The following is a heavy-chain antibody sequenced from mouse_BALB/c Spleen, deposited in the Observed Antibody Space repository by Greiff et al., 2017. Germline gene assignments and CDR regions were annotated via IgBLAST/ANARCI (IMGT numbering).Heavy chain of an antibody. V-gene: IGHV3-8*02. CDR1: GDSITSGY. CDR3: ATPNYGNSFSYYAMDY. Sequence: DVQLQESGPSLVKPSQTLSLTCSVSGDSITSGYWNWIRKFPGNKLEYMGYISYSGSTYYNPSLKSRISITRDTSKNQYYLQLNSVTTEDTATYYCATPNYGNSFSYYAMDYWGQGTSVTVSS. CDR2: ISYSGST. J-gene: IGHJ4*01. D-gene: IGHD2-1*01.